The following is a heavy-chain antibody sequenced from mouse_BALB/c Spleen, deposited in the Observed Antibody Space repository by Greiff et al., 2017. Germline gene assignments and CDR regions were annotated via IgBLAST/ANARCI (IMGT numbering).Heavy chain of an antibody. CDR3: ARSSTGTGYAMDY. Sequence: EVQLQQSGPELVKPGASVKMSCKASGYTFTSYVMHWVKQKPGQGLEWIGYINPYNDGTKYIEKFKGKATLTSDKSSSTAYMELSSLTSEDSAVYYCARSSTGTGYAMDYWGQGTSVTVSS. J-gene: IGHJ4*01. V-gene: IGHV1-14*01. CDR2: INPYNDGT. CDR1: GYTFTSYV. D-gene: IGHD4-1*02.